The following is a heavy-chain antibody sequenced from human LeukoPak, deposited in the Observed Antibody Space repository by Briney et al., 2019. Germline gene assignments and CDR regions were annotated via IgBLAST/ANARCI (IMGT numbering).Heavy chain of an antibody. Sequence: SETLSLTCTVSGASISAGYYWSWTRQHPGKGLEWIGYIYDSGSIYYNSSLKSRVSISIDTSKNQFSLKMNSVTAADTAVYYCARGRWGSSNWYALDSWGQGTLVTVSS. V-gene: IGHV4-31*03. CDR1: GASISAGYY. CDR3: ARGRWGSSNWYALDS. J-gene: IGHJ4*02. D-gene: IGHD6-13*01. CDR2: IYDSGSI.